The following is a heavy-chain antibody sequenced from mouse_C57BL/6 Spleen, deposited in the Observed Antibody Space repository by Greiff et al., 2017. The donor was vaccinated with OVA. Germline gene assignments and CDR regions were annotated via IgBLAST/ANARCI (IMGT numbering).Heavy chain of an antibody. CDR2: ISNGGGST. CDR1: GFTFSDYY. D-gene: IGHD1-1*01. V-gene: IGHV5-12*01. Sequence: EVQGVESGGGLVQPGGSLKLSCAASGFTFSDYYMYWVRQTPEKRLEWVAYISNGGGSTYYPDTVKGRFTISRDNAKNTLYLQMSRLKSEDTAMYYCARQATVVATSSYYFDYWGQGTTLTVSS. J-gene: IGHJ2*01. CDR3: ARQATVVATSSYYFDY.